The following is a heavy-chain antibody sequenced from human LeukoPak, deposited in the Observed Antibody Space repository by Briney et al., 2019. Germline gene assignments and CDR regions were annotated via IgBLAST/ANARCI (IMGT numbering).Heavy chain of an antibody. V-gene: IGHV4-38-2*02. Sequence: PSETLSLTCSVSDYSISSGYYWGWIRQPPGKGLEGVGGIYHSWSTYYNPPPKRRVTISVDTSKNQFSLGLNSVTAADTAVYYCARDSAVVPRPLYYWGQGVLVTVSS. J-gene: IGHJ4*02. D-gene: IGHD2-2*01. CDR3: ARDSAVVPRPLYY. CDR1: DYSISSGYY. CDR2: IYHSWST.